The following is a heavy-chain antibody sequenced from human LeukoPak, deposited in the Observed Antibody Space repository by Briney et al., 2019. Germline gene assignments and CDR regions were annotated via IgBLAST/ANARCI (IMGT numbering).Heavy chain of an antibody. CDR1: GFTFSSYG. Sequence: PGRSLRLSCAASGFTFSSYGMHWVRQAPGKGLEWVAVISYDGNNKYYANSVRGRFTISRDNSENTLYLQMSSLRTEDTAVYYCARDRQISMIVAVKRDAFDIWGQGAMVTVSS. J-gene: IGHJ3*02. V-gene: IGHV3-30*03. CDR2: ISYDGNNK. CDR3: ARDRQISMIVAVKRDAFDI. D-gene: IGHD3-22*01.